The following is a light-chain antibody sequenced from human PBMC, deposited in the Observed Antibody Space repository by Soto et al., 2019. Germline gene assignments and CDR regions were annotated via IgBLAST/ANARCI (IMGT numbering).Light chain of an antibody. J-gene: IGKJ5*01. Sequence: EIVLTQSPGTLSLSPGERATLSCRASQSVSSSYLAWYQQKPGQAPRLLIYGASSSATGIPDRFSGSGSGTDLTLTISRLEPEDFAVYYCQQYCSSSTFGQGTRLEIK. CDR1: QSVSSSY. CDR2: GAS. V-gene: IGKV3-20*01. CDR3: QQYCSSST.